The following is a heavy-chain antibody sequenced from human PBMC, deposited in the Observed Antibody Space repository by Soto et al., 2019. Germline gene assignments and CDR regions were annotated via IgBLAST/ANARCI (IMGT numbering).Heavy chain of an antibody. CDR2: ISYSGST. Sequence: SETLSLTCIVSGGSISSYYWSWIRQPPGKGLEWIGYISYSGSTNYNPSLKSRVTILVDTSKNQFSLKLSSVTAADTAVYYCARALSPYSDLDYWGQGTLVTVSS. CDR1: GGSISSYY. V-gene: IGHV4-59*01. J-gene: IGHJ4*02. CDR3: ARALSPYSDLDY. D-gene: IGHD2-21*01.